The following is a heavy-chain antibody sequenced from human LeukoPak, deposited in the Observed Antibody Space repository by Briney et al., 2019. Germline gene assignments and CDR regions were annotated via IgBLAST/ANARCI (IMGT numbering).Heavy chain of an antibody. CDR2: IYTSGST. V-gene: IGHV4-61*02. CDR3: ARGVRQTDGGYIYAFDI. J-gene: IGHJ3*02. CDR1: GGSISGGSYY. Sequence: SETLSLTCTVSGGSISGGSYYWSWIRQPAGKGLEWIGRIYTSGSTNYNPSLKSRVTISVDTSKNQFSLKLSSVTAADTAVYYCARGVRQTDGGYIYAFDIWGQGTMVTVSS. D-gene: IGHD5-12*01.